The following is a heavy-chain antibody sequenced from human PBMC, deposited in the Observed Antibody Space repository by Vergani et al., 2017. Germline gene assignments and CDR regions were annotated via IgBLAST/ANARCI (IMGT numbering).Heavy chain of an antibody. J-gene: IGHJ4*02. CDR3: ARISTYYDFWSGYYSYYFDY. Sequence: QVTLQASGPVLVNPPETLTLTCTVSGFSLSNARMGVSWIRQPPGQALEWLAHIFSNDEKSYSTSLKSRVTISKDTSKSQVVLTMTNMDPVDTATYYCARISTYYDFWSGYYSYYFDYWGQGTLVTVSS. CDR2: IFSNDEK. V-gene: IGHV2-26*01. D-gene: IGHD3-3*01. CDR1: GFSLSNARMG.